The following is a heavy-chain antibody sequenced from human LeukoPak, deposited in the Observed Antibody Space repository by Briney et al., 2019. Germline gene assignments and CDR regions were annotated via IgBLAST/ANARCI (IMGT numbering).Heavy chain of an antibody. V-gene: IGHV3-30-3*01. J-gene: IGHJ4*02. CDR2: ISYDGDTK. Sequence: PGGSLRLSCAASGFTFNNFGFHWVRQAPGKGLEWVSFISYDGDTKSYADSVKGRFTISRDNSKNTLYLQMNSLRDEDTGFYYYARDRIVGASFDYWGQGSLITVSS. CDR1: GFTFNNFG. CDR3: ARDRIVGASFDY. D-gene: IGHD1-26*01.